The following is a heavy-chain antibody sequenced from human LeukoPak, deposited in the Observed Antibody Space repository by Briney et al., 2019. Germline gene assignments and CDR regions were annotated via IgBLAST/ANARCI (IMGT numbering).Heavy chain of an antibody. CDR2: ISSSGSTI. CDR1: GFTFSSYE. CDR3: ARVYGCVWGGIYCSSRGTDYFDY. Sequence: GGSLRLSCAASGFTFSSYEMNWVRQAPGKGLEWVSYISSSGSTIYYADSVKGRFTISRDNAKNSLYLQMNSLRAEDTAVYYCARVYGCVWGGIYCSSRGTDYFDYWGQGTLVTVSS. D-gene: IGHD2-2*01. J-gene: IGHJ4*02. V-gene: IGHV3-48*03.